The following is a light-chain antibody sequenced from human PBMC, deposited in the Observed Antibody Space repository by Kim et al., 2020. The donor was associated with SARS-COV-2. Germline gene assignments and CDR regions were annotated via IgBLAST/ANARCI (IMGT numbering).Light chain of an antibody. V-gene: IGLV3-21*04. J-gene: IGLJ2*01. CDR2: YDA. CDR3: QVWDTSTEHIL. CDR1: NLGGKS. Sequence: APRKAARINCGGTNLGGKSVNWYQKSTGQAPVLGIYYDADRPAGLPERFSGANSGNTATLTISGVEAGDEADYYCQVWDTSTEHILFGGGTQLTVL.